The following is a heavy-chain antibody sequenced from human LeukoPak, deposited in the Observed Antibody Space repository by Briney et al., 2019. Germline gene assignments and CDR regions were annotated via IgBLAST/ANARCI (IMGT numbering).Heavy chain of an antibody. V-gene: IGHV4-59*01. J-gene: IGHJ4*02. Sequence: SETLSLTCTVSGGSISSYSWTWIRQPPGKGLEWIGYIYYSGSTNYNPSLKSRVTISVDTSKNQFSLKLSSVTAADTAVYYCARDSGGAGYFDYWGQGTLVTVSS. CDR3: ARDSGGAGYFDY. D-gene: IGHD3-10*01. CDR2: IYYSGST. CDR1: GGSISSYS.